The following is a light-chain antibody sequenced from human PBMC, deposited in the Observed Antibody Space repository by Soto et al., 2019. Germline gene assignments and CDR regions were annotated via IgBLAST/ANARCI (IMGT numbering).Light chain of an antibody. J-gene: IGKJ4*01. CDR1: QSVSSD. V-gene: IGKV3-11*01. CDR3: QQRSNWPLT. Sequence: EIVLTQSPATLSLSPGERATLSCRASQSVSSDLTWYQQKPGQAPRLLIYDASNRATGIPARFSGSGSGTDFILTISTLEPEYFAVYYCQQRSNWPLTFGGGTKAEIK. CDR2: DAS.